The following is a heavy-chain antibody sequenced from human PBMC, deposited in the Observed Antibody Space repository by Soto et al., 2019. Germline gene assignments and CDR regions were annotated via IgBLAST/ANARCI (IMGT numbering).Heavy chain of an antibody. CDR1: GGSISSITYH. J-gene: IGHJ5*02. Sequence: QLQLQESGPGLVKASETLSLTCTVSGGSISSITYHWGWIRQPPGKGLEWIGNSHYSGSAYYNTSLKSRVPISVDTSKRPVSMKVSSVTDADTAVYYCARTDNWLNPWGQGTLVTVSS. CDR3: ARTDNWLNP. V-gene: IGHV4-39*01. CDR2: SHYSGSA.